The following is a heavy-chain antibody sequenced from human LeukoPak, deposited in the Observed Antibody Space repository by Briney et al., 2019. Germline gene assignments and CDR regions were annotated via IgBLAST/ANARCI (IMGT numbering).Heavy chain of an antibody. Sequence: ASVKVSCKASGYTFTDYYIHWVRQAPGQGLEWMGWVNPNTGATNYAQKFQGRVTMTRDTSITTAYMEVNRLRSDDTAVYYCARVDVVATIGYLDPWGQGTLVTVSS. CDR2: VNPNTGAT. CDR3: ARVDVVATIGYLDP. V-gene: IGHV1-2*02. D-gene: IGHD5-12*01. CDR1: GYTFTDYY. J-gene: IGHJ5*02.